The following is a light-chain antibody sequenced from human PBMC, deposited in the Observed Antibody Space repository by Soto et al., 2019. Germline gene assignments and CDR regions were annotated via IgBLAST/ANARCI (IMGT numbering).Light chain of an antibody. CDR2: AAS. CDR1: ETISSE. Sequence: EIVMTQSPATLSVSPGERATLSCRASETISSELAWYQHKPGQAPRLLIYAASIGATGIPARFSGSGSETEFTLTINSLEPEDFAVYYCQQRSNSFGGGTKVEIK. J-gene: IGKJ4*01. CDR3: QQRSNS. V-gene: IGKV3-11*01.